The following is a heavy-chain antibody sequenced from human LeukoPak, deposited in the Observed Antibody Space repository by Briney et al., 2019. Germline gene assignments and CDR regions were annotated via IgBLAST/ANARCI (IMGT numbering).Heavy chain of an antibody. V-gene: IGHV3-33*08. CDR1: GFTFSSYG. CDR3: ARDPPAAGMDYFDY. D-gene: IGHD6-13*01. CDR2: IWLDGNNK. J-gene: IGHJ4*02. Sequence: GSLRLSCAASGFTFSSYGMHWVRQAPGKGLEWVAVIWLDGNNKYYTDSVKGRFTISRDNSKNTVYLQMNSLRAEDTAVYYCARDPPAAGMDYFDYWGQGTVVTVSS.